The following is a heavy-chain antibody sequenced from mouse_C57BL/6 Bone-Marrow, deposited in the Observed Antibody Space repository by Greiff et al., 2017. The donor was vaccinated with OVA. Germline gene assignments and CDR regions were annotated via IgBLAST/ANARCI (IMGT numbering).Heavy chain of an antibody. V-gene: IGHV1-18*01. J-gene: IGHJ4*01. D-gene: IGHD1-1*01. CDR3: ARYYGSSYGAMDY. CDR1: GYTFTDYN. CDR2: INPNNGGT. Sequence: VQLQQSGPELVKPGASVKIPCKASGYTFTDYNMDWVKQSHGKSLEWIGDINPNNGGTIYNQKFKGKATLTVDKSSSTAYMELRSLTAEDTAVYYCARYYGSSYGAMDYWGQGTSVTVSS.